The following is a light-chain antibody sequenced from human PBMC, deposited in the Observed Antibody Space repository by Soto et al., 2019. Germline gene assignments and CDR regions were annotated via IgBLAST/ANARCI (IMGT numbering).Light chain of an antibody. CDR1: QTVRTNY. J-gene: IGKJ4*01. Sequence: VVLTHSLGTLSLSPGERATLYCRASQTVRTNYLAWYQQKPGQAPRLLIYDASSRATGIPDRFSGGGSGTDFTLTISRLEPEDFAVYYCQQFSSYPLPFGGG. CDR3: QQFSSYPLP. V-gene: IGKV3-20*01. CDR2: DAS.